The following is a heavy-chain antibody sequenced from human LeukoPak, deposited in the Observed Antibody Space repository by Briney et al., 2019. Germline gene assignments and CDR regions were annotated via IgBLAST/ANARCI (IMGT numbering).Heavy chain of an antibody. CDR1: GGSISSSSYY. D-gene: IGHD3-9*01. Sequence: PSETLSLTCTVSGGSISSSSYYWGWTRQPPGKGLEWIGSIYYSGSTYYNPSLKSRVTISVDTSKNQFSLKLSSVTAADTAVYYCARSTYYDILTGYSSYYFDYWGQGTLVTVSS. V-gene: IGHV4-39*01. CDR2: IYYSGST. J-gene: IGHJ4*02. CDR3: ARSTYYDILTGYSSYYFDY.